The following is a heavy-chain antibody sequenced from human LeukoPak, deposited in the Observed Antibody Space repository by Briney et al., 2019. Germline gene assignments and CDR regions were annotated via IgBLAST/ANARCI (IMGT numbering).Heavy chain of an antibody. Sequence: PGGSLRLSCAASGFTFSSYEMHWVRQAPGKGLVWVSRINSDGSSTSYADTVKGRFTISRDNAKNTLYLQMNSLRAEDTAVYYCARDPLSSSSFDLWGQGTLVTVSS. CDR1: GFTFSSYE. D-gene: IGHD6-13*01. CDR3: ARDPLSSSSFDL. CDR2: INSDGSST. V-gene: IGHV3-74*01. J-gene: IGHJ4*02.